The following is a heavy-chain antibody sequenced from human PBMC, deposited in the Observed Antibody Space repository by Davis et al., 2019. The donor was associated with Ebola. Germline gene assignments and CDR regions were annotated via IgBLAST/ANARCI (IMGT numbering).Heavy chain of an antibody. CDR3: TTDGRYCSTTSCYNFDY. CDR2: IQSKTDGGTT. J-gene: IGHJ4*02. V-gene: IGHV3-15*01. CDR1: GFTFGNAW. D-gene: IGHD2-2*02. Sequence: GESLKISCAASGFTFGNAWMSWVRQAPGKGLEWVGRIQSKTDGGTTDYAAPVKGRITISRDDSKNTLYLQMNSLNTEDTAVYYCTTDGRYCSTTSCYNFDYWGQGTLVTVSS.